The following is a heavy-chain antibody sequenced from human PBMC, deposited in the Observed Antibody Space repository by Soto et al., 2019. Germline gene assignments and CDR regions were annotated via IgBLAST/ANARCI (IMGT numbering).Heavy chain of an antibody. V-gene: IGHV3-21*06. Sequence: EVQLAESGGGLIQPGGSLRLSCAASGFTFTRYSMNWVRQAPGKGLEWVSSISSTTNYIYYGDSMKGRFTISRDNAKNSLYLEMNSLRAEDTAVYYCARESEDLTSNFDYWGQGTLVTVSS. J-gene: IGHJ4*02. CDR2: ISSTTNYI. CDR3: ARESEDLTSNFDY. CDR1: GFTFTRYS.